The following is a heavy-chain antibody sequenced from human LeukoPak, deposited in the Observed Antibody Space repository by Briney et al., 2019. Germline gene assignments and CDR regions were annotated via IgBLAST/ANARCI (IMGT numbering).Heavy chain of an antibody. Sequence: SETLSLTCTVSGGSISSGGYYWSWIRQPPGKGLEWIGEINHSGSTNYNPSLKSRVTISVDTPKNQFSLKLSSVTAADTAVYYCARNYGWFDPWGQGTLVTVSS. CDR1: GGSISSGGYY. V-gene: IGHV4-39*07. CDR3: ARNYGWFDP. CDR2: INHSGST. J-gene: IGHJ5*02. D-gene: IGHD1-7*01.